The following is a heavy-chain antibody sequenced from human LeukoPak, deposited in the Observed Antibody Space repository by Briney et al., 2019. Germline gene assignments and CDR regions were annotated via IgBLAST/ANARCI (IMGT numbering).Heavy chain of an antibody. Sequence: SETLSLTCTVSGGSISSGGYYWSWIRQHPGKGLEWIGYIYYSGSTYYNPSLKSRVTISVDTSKNQFSLKLNSVTAADTAVYYCARAGATKTYSSGWYTYFDYWGQGTLVTVSS. CDR3: ARAGATKTYSSGWYTYFDY. J-gene: IGHJ4*02. D-gene: IGHD6-19*01. CDR2: IYYSGST. CDR1: GGSISSGGYY. V-gene: IGHV4-31*03.